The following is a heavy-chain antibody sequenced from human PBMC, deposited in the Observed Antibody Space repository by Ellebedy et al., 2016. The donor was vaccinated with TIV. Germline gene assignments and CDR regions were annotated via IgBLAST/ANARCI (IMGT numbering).Heavy chain of an antibody. CDR3: ARGRYGDYPFN. Sequence: MPSETLSLTCTVSGGSISSYYWSWIRQPPGKGLEWIGEINHSGSTNYNPSLKSRVTISVDTSKNQFSLKLSSVTAADTAVYYCARGRYGDYPFNWGQGTLVTVSS. V-gene: IGHV4-34*01. J-gene: IGHJ4*02. D-gene: IGHD4-17*01. CDR2: INHSGST. CDR1: GGSISSYY.